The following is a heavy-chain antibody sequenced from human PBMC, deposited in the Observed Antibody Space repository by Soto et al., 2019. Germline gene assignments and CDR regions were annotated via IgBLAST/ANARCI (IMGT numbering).Heavy chain of an antibody. CDR1: GYTFTRYG. V-gene: IGHV1-18*01. D-gene: IGHD1-1*01. Sequence: VSVKLSCQSSGYTFTRYGISWRRQARGQGLEWMGWISAYNGNTNYAHKLQGRVTMTTDTSTSTAYMELRSLRSDDTAVYYCERDGFGGNDGSPGYWGQGTLVTVSS. CDR3: ERDGFGGNDGSPGY. J-gene: IGHJ4*02. CDR2: ISAYNGNT.